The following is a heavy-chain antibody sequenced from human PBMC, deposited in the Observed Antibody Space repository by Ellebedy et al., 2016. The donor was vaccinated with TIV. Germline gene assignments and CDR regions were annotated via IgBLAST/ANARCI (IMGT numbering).Heavy chain of an antibody. V-gene: IGHV3-43*01. CDR1: GFSFDDYT. D-gene: IGHD4-17*01. J-gene: IGHJ4*02. CDR2: FTWDGGST. Sequence: GESLKISCAASGFSFDDYTMRWVRQAPGKGLEWVSVFTWDGGSTDYADSVKGRFTLSRDNRKNSLYLQMNSLRTDDTALYHCAKDLSGDYGATWGQGTLVTVSS. CDR3: AKDLSGDYGAT.